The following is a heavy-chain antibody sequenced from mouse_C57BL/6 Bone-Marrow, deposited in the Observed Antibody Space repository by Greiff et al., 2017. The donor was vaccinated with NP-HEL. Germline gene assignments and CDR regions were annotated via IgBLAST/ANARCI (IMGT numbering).Heavy chain of an antibody. CDR3: ARYYYGSSSFDY. J-gene: IGHJ2*01. V-gene: IGHV1-72*01. D-gene: IGHD1-1*01. CDR2: IDPNSGGT. CDR1: GYTFTSYL. Sequence: QVQLQQSGAELVKPGASVKLSCKASGYTFTSYLMHWVKQRPGLGLEWIGRIDPNSGGTKYNEKFKSKATLTVDKPSSTAYMQLNSLTSEDSAVYYCARYYYGSSSFDYWGQGTTLTVSS.